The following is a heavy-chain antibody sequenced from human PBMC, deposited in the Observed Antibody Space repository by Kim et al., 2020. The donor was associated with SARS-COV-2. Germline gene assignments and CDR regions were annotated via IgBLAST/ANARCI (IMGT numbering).Heavy chain of an antibody. CDR3: AKDLNNVVI. J-gene: IGHJ4*02. CDR2: ST. V-gene: IGHV3-23*01. Sequence: STFTADSVKGRFTISRDKYKNTLELQMNSLRAEDTAVYYGAKDLNNVVIWGQGTLVTVSS. D-gene: IGHD2-21*01.